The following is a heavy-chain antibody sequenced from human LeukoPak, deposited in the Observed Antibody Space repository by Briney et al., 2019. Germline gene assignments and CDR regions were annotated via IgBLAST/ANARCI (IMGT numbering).Heavy chain of an antibody. D-gene: IGHD5-18*01. CDR2: IIPIFGTA. Sequence: ASVKVSCKASGGTFSSYAISWVRQAPGQGLEWMGGIIPIFGTANYAQKFQGRVTITTDESTSTAYMELSSLRSEDTAVYYCARGGRGYGYFYYYYMDVWGKGTTVTVSS. CDR3: ARGGRGYGYFYYYYMDV. V-gene: IGHV1-69*05. CDR1: GGTFSSYA. J-gene: IGHJ6*03.